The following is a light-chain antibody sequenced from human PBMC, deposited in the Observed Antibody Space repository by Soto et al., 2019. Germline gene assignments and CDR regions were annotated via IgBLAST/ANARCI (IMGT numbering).Light chain of an antibody. J-gene: IGLJ3*02. CDR3: SSYSSSSTHVV. Sequence: QSALTQPASVSGSPGSWITISCTGTSSDVGDYDYVSWYQQHPDKAPKLMLYDVTNRPSGISNRFSGSKSGNTASLTISGLQAEDEANYYCSSYSSSSTHVVFGGGTKLTVL. CDR2: DVT. CDR1: SSDVGDYDY. V-gene: IGLV2-14*03.